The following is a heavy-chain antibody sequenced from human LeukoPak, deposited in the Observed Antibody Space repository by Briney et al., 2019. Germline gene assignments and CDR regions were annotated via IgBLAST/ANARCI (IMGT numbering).Heavy chain of an antibody. CDR3: ARLYDSSGYYERDFDY. V-gene: IGHV1-69*04. D-gene: IGHD3-22*01. CDR1: GGTFSSYA. CDR2: IIAILGIA. Sequence: VASVKVSCKASGGTFSSYAISWVRQAPGQGLEWMGRIIAILGIANYAQKFQGRVTITADKSTSTAYMELSSLRSEDTAVYYCARLYDSSGYYERDFDYWGQGTLVTVSS. J-gene: IGHJ4*02.